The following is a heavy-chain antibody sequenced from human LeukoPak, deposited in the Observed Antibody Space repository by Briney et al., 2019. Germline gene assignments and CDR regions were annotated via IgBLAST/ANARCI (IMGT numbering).Heavy chain of an antibody. V-gene: IGHV1-18*04. J-gene: IGHJ6*04. CDR2: ISAYNGNT. CDR3: ARDTILSGYSSGWYYYYGMDV. Sequence: ASVKVSCKASGYTFTSYGISWVRQAPGQGLEWMGWISAYNGNTNYAQKLQGRVTMTTDTSTSTAYMELRSLRSDDTAVYYCARDTILSGYSSGWYYYYGMDVWGKGTMVTVSS. D-gene: IGHD6-19*01. CDR1: GYTFTSYG.